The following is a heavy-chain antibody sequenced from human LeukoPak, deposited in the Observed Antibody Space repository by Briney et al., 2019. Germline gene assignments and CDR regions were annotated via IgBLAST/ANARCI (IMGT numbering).Heavy chain of an antibody. CDR3: AKDADYFYGSGNYMDV. Sequence: GGSLRLSCAASGFTFSSYGLSWVRQAPGKGLEWVSAISGSGGSTYYADSVKGRFTISRDDSKNTLYLQMNSLRAEDTAVYYCAKDADYFYGSGNYMDVWGKGTTVTISS. CDR2: ISGSGGST. D-gene: IGHD3-10*01. V-gene: IGHV3-23*01. J-gene: IGHJ6*03. CDR1: GFTFSSYG.